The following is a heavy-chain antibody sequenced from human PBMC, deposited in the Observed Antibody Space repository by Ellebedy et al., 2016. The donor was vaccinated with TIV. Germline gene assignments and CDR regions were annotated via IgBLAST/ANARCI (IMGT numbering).Heavy chain of an antibody. CDR3: ARDYCCDDAFDI. J-gene: IGHJ3*02. V-gene: IGHV3-21*04. Sequence: SVKGRFTISRDNAKNSLYLQMNNLSDEDTAVYYCARDYCCDDAFDIWGQGTMVTVSS. D-gene: IGHD2-21*01.